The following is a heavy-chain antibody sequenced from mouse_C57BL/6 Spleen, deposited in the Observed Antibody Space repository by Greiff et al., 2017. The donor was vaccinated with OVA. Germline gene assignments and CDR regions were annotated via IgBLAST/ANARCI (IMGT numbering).Heavy chain of an antibody. V-gene: IGHV5-15*01. CDR1: GFTFSDYG. CDR3: ARRGSNPPGFAY. CDR2: ISNLAYSI. Sequence: EVKLMESGGGLVQPGGSLKLSCAASGFTFSDYGMAWVRQAPRKGPEWVAFISNLAYSIYYADTVTGRFTISRENAKNTLYLEMSSLRSEDTAMYYCARRGSNPPGFAYWGQGTLVTVSA. J-gene: IGHJ3*01. D-gene: IGHD2-5*01.